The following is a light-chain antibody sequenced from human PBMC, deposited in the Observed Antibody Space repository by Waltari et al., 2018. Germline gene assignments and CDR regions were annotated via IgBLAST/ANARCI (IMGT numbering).Light chain of an antibody. Sequence: DIQMTQSPSYVSASVGDTVTITCRASQDINPGLAWYQQKPGKAPKLLIYGASSLQTGVPSRFSGSGSGTDFTLTIGSLQAEDSATYYCQQANKFPFAFGPGTRVDFK. J-gene: IGKJ3*01. CDR1: QDINPG. CDR3: QQANKFPFA. V-gene: IGKV1-12*01. CDR2: GAS.